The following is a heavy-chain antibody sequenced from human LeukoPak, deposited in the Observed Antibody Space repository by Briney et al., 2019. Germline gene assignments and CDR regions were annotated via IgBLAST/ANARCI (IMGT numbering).Heavy chain of an antibody. V-gene: IGHV3-30*04. J-gene: IGHJ4*02. CDR2: ISYDGSNK. Sequence: GGSLRLSCAASGFTFSSYAIHWVRQAPDKGLDWVAIISYDGSNKYYADSVKGRFTISRDNSKNTLYLQMNSLRAEDTAVYYCARSGYNSGWSQPRDPFDYWGQGTLVTVSS. CDR1: GFTFSSYA. CDR3: ARSGYNSGWSQPRDPFDY. D-gene: IGHD6-19*01.